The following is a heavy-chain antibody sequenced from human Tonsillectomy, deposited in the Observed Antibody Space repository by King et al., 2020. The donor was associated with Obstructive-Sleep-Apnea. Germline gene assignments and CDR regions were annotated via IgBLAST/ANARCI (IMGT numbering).Heavy chain of an antibody. CDR2: IYYSGST. D-gene: IGHD3-10*01. J-gene: IGHJ4*02. CDR3: AGSGSGSYYTFDY. Sequence: QLQESGPGLVKPSETLSLTCTVSGGSISSSSYYWGWIRQPPGKGLEWIGSIYYSGSTYYNPSLKSRVTISVDTSKNQFSLKLSSVTAADTAVYYCAGSGSGSYYTFDYWGQGTLVTVSS. V-gene: IGHV4-39*07. CDR1: GGSISSSSYY.